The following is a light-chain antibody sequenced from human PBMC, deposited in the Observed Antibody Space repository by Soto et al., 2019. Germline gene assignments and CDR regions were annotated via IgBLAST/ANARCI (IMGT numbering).Light chain of an antibody. CDR2: DAS. V-gene: IGKV3-11*01. J-gene: IGKJ4*01. CDR1: QSVSSY. CDR3: QQRSNWAGLT. Sequence: EIVLTQSPATLSLSPGERATLSCRASQSVSSYLAWYQQKPGKAPRLLIYDASNRATGIPARFSGSGSGTDFTLTISSLEPEDFAVYYCQQRSNWAGLTFGGGTKVEIK.